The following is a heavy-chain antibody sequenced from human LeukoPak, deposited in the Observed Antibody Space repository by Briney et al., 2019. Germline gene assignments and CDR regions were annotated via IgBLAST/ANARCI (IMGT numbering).Heavy chain of an antibody. Sequence: GGSLRLSCAASGFTFSSYSMNWVRQAPGKGLEWVSSISSSSSYIYYADSVKGRFTISRDNAKNSLYLQMNSLRAEDTAVYYCARDRWELRDRFDYWGQGTLVTVSS. CDR3: ARDRWELRDRFDY. J-gene: IGHJ4*02. CDR2: ISSSSSYI. D-gene: IGHD1-26*01. V-gene: IGHV3-21*01. CDR1: GFTFSSYS.